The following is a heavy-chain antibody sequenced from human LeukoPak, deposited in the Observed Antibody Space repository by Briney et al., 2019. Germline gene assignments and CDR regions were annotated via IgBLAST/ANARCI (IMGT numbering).Heavy chain of an antibody. D-gene: IGHD3-22*01. CDR2: ISAYNGNT. Sequence: ASVKVSCKASGYTFTSYGISWVRQAPGQGLEWMGWISAYNGNTNYAQKLQGRVTMTTDTSTSTAYMELSSLRSEDTAVYYCARGGYYYDSSGYYSHDYWGQGTLVTVSS. J-gene: IGHJ4*02. V-gene: IGHV1-18*01. CDR1: GYTFTSYG. CDR3: ARGGYYYDSSGYYSHDY.